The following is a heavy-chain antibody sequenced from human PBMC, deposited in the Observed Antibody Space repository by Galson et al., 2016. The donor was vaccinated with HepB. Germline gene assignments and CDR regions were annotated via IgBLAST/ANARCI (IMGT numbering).Heavy chain of an antibody. V-gene: IGHV3-30*03. CDR2: DSMDGRRK. J-gene: IGHJ4*02. CDR3: ARRHEYCPPVGCSVDY. D-gene: IGHD2/OR15-2a*01. CDR1: GLTFSNFW. Sequence: SLRLSCAASGLTFSNFWMTWVRQAPGKGLEWVAADSMDGRRKFYADSVKGRFTISRDNSNNMLFLQMSSLTEDDTAVYYCARRHEYCPPVGCSVDYWGQGTLVSVSS.